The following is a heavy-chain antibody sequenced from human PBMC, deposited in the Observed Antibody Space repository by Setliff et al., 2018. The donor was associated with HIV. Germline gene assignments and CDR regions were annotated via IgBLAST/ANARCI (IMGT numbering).Heavy chain of an antibody. CDR3: ARNFGLSPSGKYYYYYGMDI. V-gene: IGHV1-2*02. D-gene: IGHD3-10*01. Sequence: ASVKVSCKASGYTFTSHSLHWVRQAPGQGLEWLGWVNPNSGDAIYAQNFQGRVTMTRDTSINAAYMELRGLRSDDTAVYYCARNFGLSPSGKYYYYYGMDIWGQGTTVTVSS. CDR2: VNPNSGDA. J-gene: IGHJ6*02. CDR1: GYTFTSHS.